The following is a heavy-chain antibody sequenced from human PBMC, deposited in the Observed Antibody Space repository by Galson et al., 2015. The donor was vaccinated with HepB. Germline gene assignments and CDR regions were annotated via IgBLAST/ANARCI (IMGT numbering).Heavy chain of an antibody. CDR1: GFTFSSYA. D-gene: IGHD1-14*01. CDR2: ISGSGGST. J-gene: IGHJ4*02. CDR3: AKSGRKGNSLVGSDY. Sequence: SLRLSCAASGFTFSSYAMSWVRQAPGKGMEWVSLISGSGGSTYYADSVKGRFTISRDNSKNTVYLQMNSLRAEDTAVYYCAKSGRKGNSLVGSDYWGQGTLVTVSS. V-gene: IGHV3-23*01.